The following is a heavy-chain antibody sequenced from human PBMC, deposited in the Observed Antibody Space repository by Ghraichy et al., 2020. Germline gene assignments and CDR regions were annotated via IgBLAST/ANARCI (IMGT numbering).Heavy chain of an antibody. CDR2: INNDGSST. J-gene: IGHJ4*02. D-gene: IGHD5-12*01. Sequence: GESLNISCAASGFTFSSSWMHWVRQAPGKGLVWVSRINNDGSSTTYADSVKGRFTISRDNAKSTLYLQMNSLRAEDTAVYYCARIRTSGCYIDYWGQGTLVTVSS. V-gene: IGHV3-74*01. CDR1: GFTFSSSW. CDR3: ARIRTSGCYIDY.